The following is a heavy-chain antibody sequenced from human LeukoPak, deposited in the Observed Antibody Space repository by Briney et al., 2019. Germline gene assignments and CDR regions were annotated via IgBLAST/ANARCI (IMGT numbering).Heavy chain of an antibody. CDR2: LSGSSSTI. CDR3: ARGRYGDYLFDY. V-gene: IGHV3-48*02. Sequence: PGGSLRLSCAVSGFTFSSYAMNWVRQAPGKGLEWVSYLSGSSSTIYYADSVKGRFTISRDNAKNSLFLQMNSLGDEDMAVYYCARGRYGDYLFDYWGQGTLVTVSS. J-gene: IGHJ4*02. D-gene: IGHD4-17*01. CDR1: GFTFSSYA.